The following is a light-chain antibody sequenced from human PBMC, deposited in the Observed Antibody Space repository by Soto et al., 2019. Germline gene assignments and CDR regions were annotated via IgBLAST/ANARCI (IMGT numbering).Light chain of an antibody. CDR3: CSYAGSYTYV. J-gene: IGLJ1*01. CDR2: EVS. Sequence: QSALTKPRSLSGSPGQSVTISCTGTSSDVGGYNYVSWYQQHPGKAPKLMIYEVSKRPSGVPDRFSGSKSGNTASLTISGLQAEDEADYYCCSYAGSYTYVFGTGTKLTVL. CDR1: SSDVGGYNY. V-gene: IGLV2-11*01.